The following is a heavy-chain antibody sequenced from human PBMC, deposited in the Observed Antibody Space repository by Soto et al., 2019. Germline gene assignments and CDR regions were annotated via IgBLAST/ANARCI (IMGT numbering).Heavy chain of an antibody. CDR2: IYHSGST. V-gene: IGHV4-4*02. CDR3: ASSGILGAYYYYGMDV. Sequence: TSETLSLTCAVSGGYIGGSNWWSWVRQPPGKGLEWIGEIYHSGSTNYNPSLKSRVTISVDRSKNQFSLKLSSVTAADTAVYYCASSGILGAYYYYGMDVWGQGTTVTVSS. CDR1: GGYIGGSNW. D-gene: IGHD3-16*01. J-gene: IGHJ6*02.